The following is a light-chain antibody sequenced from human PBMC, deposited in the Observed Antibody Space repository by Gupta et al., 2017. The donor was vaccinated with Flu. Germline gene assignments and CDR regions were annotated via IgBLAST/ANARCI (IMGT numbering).Light chain of an antibody. CDR2: KAS. CDR1: QNIPNW. Sequence: DIQLTQSPSTLSASVGDRVTITCRASQNIPNWLAWCQQKPGKAPKLLIYKASTLESGGPSRFCGSGAETKVSITISSLQPDEFATDYYLQDSSNPYSFGQGTKLEIK. J-gene: IGKJ2*01. V-gene: IGKV1-5*03. CDR3: LQDSSNPYS.